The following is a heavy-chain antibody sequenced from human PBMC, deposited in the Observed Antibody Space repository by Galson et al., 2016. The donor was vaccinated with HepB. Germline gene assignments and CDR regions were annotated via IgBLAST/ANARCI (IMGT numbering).Heavy chain of an antibody. CDR3: ARGLRGPAPGYYYYAMDV. V-gene: IGHV4-59*01. Sequence: SETLSLTCSVSGGSISGFYWTWIRQPPGKGLEWIGYIYYSGSTDFNPSLESRVTISLDTSQNQISLKMTFVTAADTAVYYCARGLRGPAPGYYYYAMDVWGQGTTVTVSS. D-gene: IGHD3-10*01. CDR1: GGSISGFY. J-gene: IGHJ6*02. CDR2: IYYSGST.